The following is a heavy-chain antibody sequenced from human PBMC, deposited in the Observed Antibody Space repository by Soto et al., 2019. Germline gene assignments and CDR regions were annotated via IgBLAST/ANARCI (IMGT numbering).Heavy chain of an antibody. D-gene: IGHD2-2*01. V-gene: IGHV3-64*01. CDR1: GFTFSSYA. CDR2: ISSKGGST. J-gene: IGHJ4*02. CDR3: ARDSACSSTSCYTFDY. Sequence: GGSLRLSCAASGFTFSSYAIHWVRQAPGKGLEFVSAISSKGGSTSYANSVKGRFTISRDNSKNTLYLQMGSLRAEDMAVYYCARDSACSSTSCYTFDYWGQGTLVTVS.